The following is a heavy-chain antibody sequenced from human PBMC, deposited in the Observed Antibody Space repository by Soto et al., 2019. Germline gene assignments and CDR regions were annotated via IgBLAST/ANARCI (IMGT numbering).Heavy chain of an antibody. D-gene: IGHD3-10*02. CDR3: ARGVRGRYFDY. V-gene: IGHV4-30-4*01. CDR2: IYYSGST. CDR1: GGSISSGDYY. J-gene: IGHJ4*02. Sequence: QVQLQESGPGLVKPSQTLSITCTVSGGSISSGDYYWSWIRQPPGKGLEWIGYIYYSGSTYYNPSLKSRVTISLDTSKNQFSLKLRSVTAADTAAYSCARGVRGRYFDYWGQGFLVTVS.